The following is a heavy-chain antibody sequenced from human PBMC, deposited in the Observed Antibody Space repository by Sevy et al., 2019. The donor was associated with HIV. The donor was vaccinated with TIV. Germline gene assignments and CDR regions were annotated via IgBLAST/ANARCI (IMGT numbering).Heavy chain of an antibody. Sequence: QLGGSLRLSCAASGFTFSSYALNWVGQPQGKGRGGVSTIRGRGGSTYYAASVKGRFTISRDNSKNTLYLQMDSLRAEDTAVYYCAKDRYHTSGYYPEGAFDIWGQGTMVTVSS. CDR2: IRGRGGST. CDR3: AKDRYHTSGYYPEGAFDI. CDR1: GFTFSSYA. J-gene: IGHJ3*02. V-gene: IGHV3-23*01. D-gene: IGHD3-22*01.